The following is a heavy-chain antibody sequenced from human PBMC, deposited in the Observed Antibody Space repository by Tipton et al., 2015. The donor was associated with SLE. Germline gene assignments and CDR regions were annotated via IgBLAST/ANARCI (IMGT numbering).Heavy chain of an antibody. CDR2: IWYDGSDK. D-gene: IGHD5-12*01. Sequence: SLRLSCAASGFTFSSYGMHWVRQAPGKGLEWVAVIWYDGSDKYYADSVKGRFTISRDNSKNTLYLQMNSLRAEDTAVYYCAKERSGYDDAFDIWGQGTMVTVSS. CDR1: GFTFSSYG. CDR3: AKERSGYDDAFDI. J-gene: IGHJ3*02. V-gene: IGHV3-33*06.